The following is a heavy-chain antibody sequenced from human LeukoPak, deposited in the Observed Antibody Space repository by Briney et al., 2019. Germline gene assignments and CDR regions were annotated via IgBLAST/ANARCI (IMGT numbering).Heavy chain of an antibody. J-gene: IGHJ4*02. CDR3: ARQNDFRLDY. CDR2: IYPGDSDT. V-gene: IGHV5-51*01. D-gene: IGHD3-3*01. Sequence: GESLKISCKCSGYTFSSYWIGWVRQMPGKGLEWMGIIYPGDSDTRYSPSLQGQVTISVDTSIGTAYLQWSSLKASDTAIYYCARQNDFRLDYWGQGTLVTVSS. CDR1: GYTFSSYW.